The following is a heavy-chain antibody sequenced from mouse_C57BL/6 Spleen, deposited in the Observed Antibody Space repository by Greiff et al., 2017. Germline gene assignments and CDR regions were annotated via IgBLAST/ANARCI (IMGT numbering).Heavy chain of an antibody. CDR3: ARITTVVAGWYFDV. D-gene: IGHD1-1*01. CDR2: ILPGSGST. CDR1: GYTFTGYW. Sequence: VQLQQPGAELMKPGASVKLSCKATGYTFTGYWIEWVKQRPGHGLEWIGEILPGSGSTNYNDKFKGKATFTADTSSTTAYMQLSSLTTEDSAIYYCARITTVVAGWYFDVWGTGTTVTVSS. J-gene: IGHJ1*03. V-gene: IGHV1-9*01.